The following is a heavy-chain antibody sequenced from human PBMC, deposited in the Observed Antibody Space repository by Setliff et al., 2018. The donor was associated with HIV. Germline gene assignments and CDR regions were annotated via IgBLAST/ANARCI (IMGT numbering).Heavy chain of an antibody. CDR1: GGSSSSSSFY. CDR2: IYYSGNT. D-gene: IGHD3-9*01. CDR3: ARPFDWGSSHPLGY. V-gene: IGHV4-39*01. J-gene: IGHJ4*02. Sequence: ETLSLTCTVSGGSSSSSSFYWGWIRQPPGKGLEWIGSIYYSGNTYYNPSLKSRVTISVDTSKNQFSLKLSSVTAADAAVYYCARPFDWGSSHPLGYWSQGTLVTVSS.